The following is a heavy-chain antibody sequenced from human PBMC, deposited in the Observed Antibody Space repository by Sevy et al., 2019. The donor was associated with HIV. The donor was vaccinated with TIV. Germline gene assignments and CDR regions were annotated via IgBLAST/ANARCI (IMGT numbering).Heavy chain of an antibody. D-gene: IGHD4-4*01. V-gene: IGHV3-53*01. CDR3: ARDRVVHNDYIFVAYYYGMDV. CDR1: GFAVSDNC. CDR2: IFSGGRT. Sequence: GGSLRLSCAVSGFAVSDNCMSWVRQSPGKGLEWVSVIFSGGRTSYADSVKGRFTVSRDNSRNTLYLQMDNLRAEDTATYYCARDRVVHNDYIFVAYYYGMDVWGQGTPVTVSS. J-gene: IGHJ6*02.